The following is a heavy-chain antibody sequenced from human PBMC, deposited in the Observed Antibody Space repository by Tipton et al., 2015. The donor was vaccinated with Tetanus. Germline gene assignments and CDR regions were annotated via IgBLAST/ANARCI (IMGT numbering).Heavy chain of an antibody. D-gene: IGHD5-12*01. Sequence: GLVKPSGTLSLTCGVSGELISSSNWWSWVRQPPGKGLEWIGEIYHSGSTNYNPALKSRVTMSVDKPKNQFSLKLSSVTAADTAVYYCARVEPGWLRFGGKASLEFDPWGQGTLVTVSS. V-gene: IGHV4-4*02. CDR1: GELISSSNW. J-gene: IGHJ5*02. CDR3: ARVEPGWLRFGGKASLEFDP. CDR2: IYHSGST.